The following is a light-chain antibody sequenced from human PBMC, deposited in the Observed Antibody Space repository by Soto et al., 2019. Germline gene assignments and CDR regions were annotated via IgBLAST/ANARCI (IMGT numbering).Light chain of an antibody. CDR1: QSISSAY. J-gene: IGKJ1*01. CDR3: QQYHIYSGT. CDR2: KAS. Sequence: DIQMTQSPSSLSASVGDRVTITCRASQSISSAYLSWYQQKVGNAPKVLIYKASTLASGVPSRFSGSGSGTEFTLTINSLQPDDFATYYCQQYHIYSGTFGQGTKVDIK. V-gene: IGKV1-5*03.